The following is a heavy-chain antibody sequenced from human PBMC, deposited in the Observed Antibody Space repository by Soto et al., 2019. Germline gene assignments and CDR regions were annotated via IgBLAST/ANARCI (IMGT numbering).Heavy chain of an antibody. J-gene: IGHJ4*02. CDR3: ARLVYDSSGYRPG. D-gene: IGHD3-22*01. Sequence: QLQLQESGPGLVKPSETLSLTCTVSGGSISSSSYYWGWIRQPPGKGRGWIGSIYYIGSTYYNPSLKSRVTISVDTSKNQFSLKLSSVTAADTAVYYCARLVYDSSGYRPGWGQGTLVTVSS. V-gene: IGHV4-39*01. CDR2: IYYIGST. CDR1: GGSISSSSYY.